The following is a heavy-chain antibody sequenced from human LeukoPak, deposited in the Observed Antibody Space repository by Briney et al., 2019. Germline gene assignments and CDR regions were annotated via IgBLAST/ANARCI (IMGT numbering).Heavy chain of an antibody. CDR3: AKDWYQLRYKPSVFDI. J-gene: IGHJ3*02. CDR2: ISGSGDST. CDR1: GFTFSSYA. Sequence: PGGSLRLSCAASGFTFSSYAMSWVRQAPGKGLEWVSGISGSGDSTYYADSVKGRFTTSRDNSENTLYLQMSSLRAEDTAVYYCAKDWYQLRYKPSVFDIWGQGTMVTVSS. D-gene: IGHD2-2*01. V-gene: IGHV3-23*01.